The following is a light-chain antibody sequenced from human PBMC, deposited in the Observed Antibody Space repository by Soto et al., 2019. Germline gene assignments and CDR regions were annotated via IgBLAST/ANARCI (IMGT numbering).Light chain of an antibody. CDR3: FSYAGDSTWV. V-gene: IGLV2-23*02. Sequence: QSVLTQPASVSGSPGQSITISCTGTSSDVGGYNYVSWYQQYPGKAPKLMIYEVTKRPSGISNRFSGSKSGSTASLTISGLQADDEADYFCFSYAGDSTWVFGGGTKLTVL. CDR2: EVT. CDR1: SSDVGGYNY. J-gene: IGLJ3*02.